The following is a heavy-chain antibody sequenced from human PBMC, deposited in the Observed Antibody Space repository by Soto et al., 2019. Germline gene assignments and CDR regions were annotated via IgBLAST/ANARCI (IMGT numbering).Heavy chain of an antibody. Sequence: EVQLVESGGGLVQPGGSLRLSCTASGFAFGSYSMNWVSQAPGKGLEWISYISSPSTISYADSVKGRFTISRDNAENSLYLQMNSLRDEDTAVYYCVRDHKWAFYSWGQGTLVTVSS. D-gene: IGHD1-26*01. CDR3: VRDHKWAFYS. CDR2: ISSPSTI. J-gene: IGHJ4*02. CDR1: GFAFGSYS. V-gene: IGHV3-48*02.